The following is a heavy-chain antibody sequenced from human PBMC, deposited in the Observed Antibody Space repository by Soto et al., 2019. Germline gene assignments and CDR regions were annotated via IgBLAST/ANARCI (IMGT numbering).Heavy chain of an antibody. V-gene: IGHV3-30*18. Sequence: PGGSLRLSCAASGFTFSSYGMHWVRQAPGKGLEWVAVISYDGSNKYYADSVKGRFTISGDNSKNTLYLQMNSLRAEDTAVYYCAKAIVEMATITAYYYYGMDVWGQGTTVTVSS. CDR1: GFTFSSYG. D-gene: IGHD5-12*01. CDR2: ISYDGSNK. J-gene: IGHJ6*02. CDR3: AKAIVEMATITAYYYYGMDV.